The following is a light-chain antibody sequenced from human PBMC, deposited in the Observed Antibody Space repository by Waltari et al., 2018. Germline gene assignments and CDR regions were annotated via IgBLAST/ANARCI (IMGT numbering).Light chain of an antibody. CDR1: QSVSCY. CDR3: HQRSNWPPMYT. V-gene: IGKV3-11*01. J-gene: IGKJ2*01. CDR2: DAS. Sequence: EIVLTKSPATLSLSPGERATLSCRASQSVSCYLAWYHQKPGQAPRLLIYDASNRPTCIPAMFSVSSSWTYFTLTIISLEHEDFAVYYCHQRSNWPPMYTVGQGTKLEIK.